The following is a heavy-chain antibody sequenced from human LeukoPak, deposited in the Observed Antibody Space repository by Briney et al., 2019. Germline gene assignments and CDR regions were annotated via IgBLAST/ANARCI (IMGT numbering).Heavy chain of an antibody. D-gene: IGHD6-13*01. J-gene: IGHJ4*02. CDR1: GFTFSSYA. CDR3: TKDGYSSSWYASDY. CDR2: ISGSGGST. Sequence: GGSLRLSCAASGFTFSSYAMSWVRQAPGKGLEWVSAISGSGGSTYYADSVKGRFTISRDNSKNTLYLQMNSLRAEDTAVYYCTKDGYSSSWYASDYWGQGTLVTVSS. V-gene: IGHV3-23*01.